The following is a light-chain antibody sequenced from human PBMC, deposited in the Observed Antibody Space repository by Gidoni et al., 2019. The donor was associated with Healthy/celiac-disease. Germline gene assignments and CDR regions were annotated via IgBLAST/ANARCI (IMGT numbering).Light chain of an antibody. V-gene: IGLV2-14*03. CDR1: SSDVGGYNY. Sequence: QSALTQPASVSGSPGQSITISCTGTSSDVGGYNYVSWYQKHPGKAPKLMIYDVSNRPSGVSIRFSGSKSGNTASLTISGLQAEDEADYYCSSYTSSSTLYVFGTGTRVSVL. CDR2: DVS. CDR3: SSYTSSSTLYV. J-gene: IGLJ1*01.